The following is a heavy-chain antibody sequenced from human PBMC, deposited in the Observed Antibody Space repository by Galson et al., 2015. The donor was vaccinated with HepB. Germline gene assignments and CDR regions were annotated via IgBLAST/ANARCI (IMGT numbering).Heavy chain of an antibody. Sequence: QSGAEVKKPGESLRISCKGSGYSFTSYWISWMRQMPGKGLEWMGRIDPSDSYTNYSPSFQGHVTISADKSISTAYLQWSSLKASDTAMYYCARPSSKIAAADTYYYYGMDVWGQGTTVTVSS. CDR1: GYSFTSYW. CDR2: IDPSDSYT. J-gene: IGHJ6*02. CDR3: ARPSSKIAAADTYYYYGMDV. D-gene: IGHD6-13*01. V-gene: IGHV5-10-1*01.